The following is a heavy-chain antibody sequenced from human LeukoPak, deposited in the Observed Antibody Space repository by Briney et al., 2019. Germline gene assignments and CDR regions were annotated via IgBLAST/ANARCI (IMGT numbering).Heavy chain of an antibody. V-gene: IGHV4-59*11. J-gene: IGHJ6*03. CDR1: GGSISSHY. CDR2: IYYSGGT. Sequence: SETLSLTCTVSGGSISSHYWSWIRQPPGKGLEWIGYIYYSGGTNYNPSLKSRVTISVDTSKNQFSLKLSSVTAADTAVYYCAISSYYYYYYMDVWGKGTTVTVSS. CDR3: AISSYYYYYYMDV.